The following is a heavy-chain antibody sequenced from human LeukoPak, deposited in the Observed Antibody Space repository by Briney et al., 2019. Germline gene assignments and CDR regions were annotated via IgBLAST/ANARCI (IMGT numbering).Heavy chain of an antibody. D-gene: IGHD6-19*01. V-gene: IGHV4-59*13. CDR2: IHYSGST. CDR1: GCSISSYD. Sequence: SETLSLTCTVSGCSISSYDWSWIRQPPGKGLEWIGHIHYSGSTNHHPNPSLMSRVTISLDTSKNQFSLKLSSVTAADTAVYYCARTDSSGWYVFDYWGQGTLVTVSS. J-gene: IGHJ4*02. CDR3: ARTDSSGWYVFDY.